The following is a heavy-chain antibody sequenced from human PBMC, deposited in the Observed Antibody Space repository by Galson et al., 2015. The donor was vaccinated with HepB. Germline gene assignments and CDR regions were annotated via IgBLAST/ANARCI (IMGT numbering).Heavy chain of an antibody. CDR1: GFIFGDYA. V-gene: IGHV3-9*01. Sequence: SLRLSCAASGFIFGDYAMHWVRQRPGQGLEWISEISWDSNKINYADSVKGRFTISRDNDKDSLYLEMNSLRPDDTALYYCAKEGLDETGYYAEYFPHWGQGARVTVSS. CDR3: AKEGLDETGYYAEYFPH. CDR2: ISWDSNKI. J-gene: IGHJ1*01. D-gene: IGHD2-21*01.